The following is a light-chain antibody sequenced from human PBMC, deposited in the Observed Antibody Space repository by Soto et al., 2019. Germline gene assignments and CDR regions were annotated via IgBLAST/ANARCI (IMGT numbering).Light chain of an antibody. V-gene: IGKV3-15*01. Sequence: EIVITQLPASLAGPLGERATRWGRASQSLSSNLAWYRQTPGQAPRRLIYGASTRATGIPARFSGSGSGTEFTLTISSLQSEDFAVYFCQQYNNWPLTFGGGTKVDI. CDR1: QSLSSN. CDR2: GAS. J-gene: IGKJ4*01. CDR3: QQYNNWPLT.